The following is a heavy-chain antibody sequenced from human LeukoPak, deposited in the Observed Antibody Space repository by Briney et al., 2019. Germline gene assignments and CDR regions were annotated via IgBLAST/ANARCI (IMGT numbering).Heavy chain of an antibody. CDR1: GFTFKSYW. CDR3: ASFDSGGYSPNYYYYMDV. CDR2: IKEDGSKK. J-gene: IGHJ6*03. Sequence: GGSLRLSCAASGFTFKSYWMTWVRQAPGKGLEWVASIKEDGSKKYYVDSVKGRFTISRDNAKKSLDLQMSSLRVDDTAVYFFASFDSGGYSPNYYYYMDVGGKGTTVIVP. D-gene: IGHD3-22*01. V-gene: IGHV3-7*01.